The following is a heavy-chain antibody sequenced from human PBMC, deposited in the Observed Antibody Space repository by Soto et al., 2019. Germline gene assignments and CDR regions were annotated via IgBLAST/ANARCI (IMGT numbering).Heavy chain of an antibody. D-gene: IGHD5-12*01. CDR1: GFTFSSYA. CDR3: AKEEYSGYAKGQWFDP. CDR2: ISGSGGST. V-gene: IGHV3-23*01. J-gene: IGHJ5*02. Sequence: GGSLRLSCAASGFTFSSYAMSWVRQAPGKGLEWVSAISGSGGSTYYADSVKGRFTISRDNSKNTLYLQMNSLRAEDTAVYYCAKEEYSGYAKGQWFDPWGQGTLVTVSS.